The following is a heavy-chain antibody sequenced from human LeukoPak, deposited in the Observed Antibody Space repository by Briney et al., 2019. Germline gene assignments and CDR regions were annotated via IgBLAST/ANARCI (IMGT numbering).Heavy chain of an antibody. CDR3: LRGCCSYESSGYYGVGGAFDI. CDR1: IFTVNSNY. D-gene: IGHD3-22*01. CDR2: IYSGGST. V-gene: IGHV3-66*01. J-gene: IGHJ3*02. Sequence: GGSLRLSCAAYIFTVNSNYMSWVRQAPGKGLEWVSVIYSGGSTYYADSVKGRFTISRDNSKNTVYLQMNSLRAEDTAVYYCLRGCCSYESSGYYGVGGAFDIWGQGTMVTVSS.